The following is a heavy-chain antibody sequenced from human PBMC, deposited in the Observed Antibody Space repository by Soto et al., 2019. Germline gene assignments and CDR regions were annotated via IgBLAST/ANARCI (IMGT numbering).Heavy chain of an antibody. CDR1: GFTFSSYG. V-gene: IGHV3-33*01. Sequence: QVQLVESGGGVVQPGRSLRLSCAASGFTFSSYGMHWVRQAPGKGLEWVAVIWYDGSNKYYADSVKGRFTISRDNSKNTLYLQMNSLRAEDTAVYYCARDLENPYSSSWYGLFDPWGQGTLVTVSS. J-gene: IGHJ5*02. CDR2: IWYDGSNK. CDR3: ARDLENPYSSSWYGLFDP. D-gene: IGHD6-13*01.